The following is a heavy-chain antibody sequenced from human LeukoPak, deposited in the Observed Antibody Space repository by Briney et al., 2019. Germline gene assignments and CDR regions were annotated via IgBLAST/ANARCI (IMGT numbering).Heavy chain of an antibody. D-gene: IGHD2-2*01. V-gene: IGHV1-24*01. Sequence: APVKVSCKVSGYTLTELSMHWVRQAPGKGLEWMGGFDPEDGETIYAQKFQGRVTMTEDTSTDTAYMELSSLRSEDTAVYYCATSAATDIVVVPAAPLYNWFDPWGQGTLVTVSS. CDR2: FDPEDGET. J-gene: IGHJ5*02. CDR1: GYTLTELS. CDR3: ATSAATDIVVVPAAPLYNWFDP.